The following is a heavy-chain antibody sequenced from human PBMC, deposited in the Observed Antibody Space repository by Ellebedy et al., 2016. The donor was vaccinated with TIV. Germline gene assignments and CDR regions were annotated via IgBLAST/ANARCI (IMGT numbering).Heavy chain of an antibody. V-gene: IGHV3-21*01. D-gene: IGHD6-19*01. J-gene: IGHJ4*02. CDR2: ISSSSSYI. CDR1: GFTFSSYS. CDR3: ARQAYSSGWYYFDY. Sequence: GESLKISXAASGFTFSSYSMNWVRQAPGKGLEWVSSISSSSSYIYYADSVKGRFTISRDNAKNSLYLQMNSLRAEDTAVYYCARQAYSSGWYYFDYWGQGTLVTVSS.